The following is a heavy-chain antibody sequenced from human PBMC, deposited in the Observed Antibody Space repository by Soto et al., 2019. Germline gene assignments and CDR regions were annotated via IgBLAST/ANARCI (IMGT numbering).Heavy chain of an antibody. Sequence: PGGSLRLSCAASGFTFNIYEMNWVRRAPGRGLEWVSYTSVSGSSTSYADSVKGRFTISRDNPKNSLYLQMNSLRAEDTAVYYCARDGNPDYQLPRYYGMDVWGQGTTVTVSS. CDR3: ARDGNPDYQLPRYYGMDV. D-gene: IGHD2-2*01. V-gene: IGHV3-48*03. J-gene: IGHJ6*02. CDR1: GFTFNIYE. CDR2: TSVSGSST.